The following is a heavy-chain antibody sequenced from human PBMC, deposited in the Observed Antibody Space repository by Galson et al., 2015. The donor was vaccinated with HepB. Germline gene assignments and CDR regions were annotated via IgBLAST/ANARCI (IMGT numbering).Heavy chain of an antibody. V-gene: IGHV3-23*01. Sequence: SLRLSCAASGFTFSSLGMTWVRQAPGKGLECVSAIGVSSSKTDYVESVKGRFTISRDNSKNMLYLQMNNLRVEDTAVYYCAKGTTNMDYWGQGTLVTVSS. CDR1: GFTFSSLG. J-gene: IGHJ4*02. CDR3: AKGTTNMDY. D-gene: IGHD1-1*01. CDR2: IGVSSSKT.